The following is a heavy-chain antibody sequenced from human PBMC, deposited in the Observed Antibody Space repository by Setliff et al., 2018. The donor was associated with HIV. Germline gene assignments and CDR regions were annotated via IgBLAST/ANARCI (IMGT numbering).Heavy chain of an antibody. J-gene: IGHJ3*01. D-gene: IGHD5-12*01. CDR2: IYYTGTT. V-gene: IGHV4-59*01. Sequence: SETLSLTCTVSDDSISSYYWSWIRQPPGKGLEWIGYIYYTGTTKYNPSLKSRVTISIDMSKNQFSLKLTSVTAADTAVYYCAREWLQHTGDDAFDVWGQGTMVTVSS. CDR3: AREWLQHTGDDAFDV. CDR1: DDSISSYY.